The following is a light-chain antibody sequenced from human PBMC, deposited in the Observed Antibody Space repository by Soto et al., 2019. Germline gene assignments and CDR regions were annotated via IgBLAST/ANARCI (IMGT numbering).Light chain of an antibody. J-gene: IGKJ1*01. V-gene: IGKV3-11*01. Sequence: EIVLTQSPGTMSLSPGERATLSCMASQSVSNNYLAWYQQKPGQAPRLLIYDASNRATGIPPRFSGSGSGTDFTLTISSLEPEDFAVYYCQQCNNWPQWTFGQGTKVDIK. CDR1: QSVSNNY. CDR2: DAS. CDR3: QQCNNWPQWT.